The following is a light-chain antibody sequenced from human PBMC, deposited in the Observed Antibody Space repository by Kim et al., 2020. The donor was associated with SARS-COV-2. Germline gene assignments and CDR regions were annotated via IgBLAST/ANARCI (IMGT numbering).Light chain of an antibody. CDR3: GAWDDSLSGWV. J-gene: IGLJ3*02. CDR2: RNN. V-gene: IGLV1-47*01. Sequence: QPVLTQPPSASETPGQRVTISCSGSNSNIGNYYVYWYQVFPRMAPKLLIYRNNQRSSGVPDRFSGSKSGTSASLAISGLRSEDEADYYCGAWDDSLSGWVFGGGTKVTVL. CDR1: NSNIGNYY.